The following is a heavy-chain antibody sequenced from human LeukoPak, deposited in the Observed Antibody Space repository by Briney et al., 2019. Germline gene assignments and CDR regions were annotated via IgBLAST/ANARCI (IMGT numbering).Heavy chain of an antibody. CDR3: ASSDFWSGYYTRFDY. CDR2: IYTCGGT. Sequence: SETLSLTCTVSGGSISSGSYYWSWIRQPAGKGLEWIGRIYTCGGTNYNPSLQSRVTISVDTSKNQFSLKLSSVTAADTAVYYCASSDFWSGYYTRFDYWGQGTLVTVSS. CDR1: GGSISSGSYY. V-gene: IGHV4-61*02. D-gene: IGHD3-3*01. J-gene: IGHJ4*02.